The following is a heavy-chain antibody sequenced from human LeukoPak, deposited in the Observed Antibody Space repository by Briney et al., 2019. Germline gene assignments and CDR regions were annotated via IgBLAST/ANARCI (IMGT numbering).Heavy chain of an antibody. Sequence: SETLSLTCTVSGGSISSSSYQWGWIRQPPGKGLEWIGTISYSGSTYYSPSLKSRVTVSVDTSKNRFSLKLSSVTAADTAVYYCARISIVVVPGYFDYWGQGTLVTVSS. V-gene: IGHV4-39*01. CDR1: GGSISSSSYQ. J-gene: IGHJ4*02. D-gene: IGHD2-2*01. CDR3: ARISIVVVPGYFDY. CDR2: ISYSGST.